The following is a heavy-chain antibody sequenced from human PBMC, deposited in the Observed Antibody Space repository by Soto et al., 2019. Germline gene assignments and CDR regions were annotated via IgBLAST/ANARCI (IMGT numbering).Heavy chain of an antibody. V-gene: IGHV4-59*12. Sequence: PSETLSLTCTVSGGSISSYYWSWIRQPPGKGLEWIGYIYYSGSTNYNPSLKSRVTISVDTPKNQFSLKLSSVTAADTAVSYCGRAQQLSPNFSSNCFDPWGRGTLVTVS. CDR3: GRAQQLSPNFSSNCFDP. D-gene: IGHD6-13*01. CDR1: GGSISSYY. CDR2: IYYSGST. J-gene: IGHJ5*02.